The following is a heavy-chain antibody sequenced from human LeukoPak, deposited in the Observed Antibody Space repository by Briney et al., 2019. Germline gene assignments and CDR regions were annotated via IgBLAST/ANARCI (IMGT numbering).Heavy chain of an antibody. CDR1: GGSVSSSGYY. V-gene: IGHV4-61*08. CDR3: ANYKRNAGTYCIDY. Sequence: SETLSLTCTVSGGSVSSSGYYWSWIRQPPGKGLEWIGYISYSGSINYNPSLKSRVTMTVDTSKNQFSLKLSSVTAADTALYYCANYKRNAGTYCIDYWGQGTLVTVSS. D-gene: IGHD3-10*01. CDR2: ISYSGSI. J-gene: IGHJ4*02.